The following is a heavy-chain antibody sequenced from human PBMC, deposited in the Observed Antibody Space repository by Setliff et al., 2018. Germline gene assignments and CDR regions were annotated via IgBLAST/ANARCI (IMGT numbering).Heavy chain of an antibody. J-gene: IGHJ5*02. CDR2: IYYRGTT. CDR3: AAVGISAGGGWFDP. V-gene: IGHV4-59*01. CDR1: GGSIRDYY. D-gene: IGHD1-26*01. Sequence: PSETLSLTCTVSGGSIRDYYWNWIRQSPGKGLEWIGYIYYRGTTNYNSSLKSRVTISIDMSRNQFSLKLTPATAADTAVYFCAAVGISAGGGWFDPWGQGTLVTVSS.